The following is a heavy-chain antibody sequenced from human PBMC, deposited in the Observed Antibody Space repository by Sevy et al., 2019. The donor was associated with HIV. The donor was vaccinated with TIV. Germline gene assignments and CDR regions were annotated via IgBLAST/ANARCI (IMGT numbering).Heavy chain of an antibody. CDR2: IYPGDSDT. CDR3: ARHVRGLVAATDYGMDV. CDR1: GYSFTSYW. D-gene: IGHD2-15*01. Sequence: GESLKISCKGSGYSFTSYWIGWVRQMPGKGLEWMGIIYPGDSDTRYSPSFQGQVTISADKSISTAYLQWSSLKASDTAMYYCARHVRGLVAATDYGMDVWGQGTTVTVSS. V-gene: IGHV5-51*01. J-gene: IGHJ6*02.